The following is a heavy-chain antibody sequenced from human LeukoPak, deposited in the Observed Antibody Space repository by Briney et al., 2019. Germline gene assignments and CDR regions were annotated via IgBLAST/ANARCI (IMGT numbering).Heavy chain of an antibody. CDR3: VRMSWYNWNYGGPNWFDP. V-gene: IGHV4-34*01. J-gene: IGHJ5*02. CDR1: GGSFRGYY. Sequence: PSETLSLTCAVCGGSFRGYYWSWIRQPPGKGLEWIGEINHSGRTNYNTSFKSRATISVATSKTQLSLNLSSVTAADTARYYIVRMSWYNWNYGGPNWFDPWGQGTLVTVSS. D-gene: IGHD1-7*01. CDR2: INHSGRT.